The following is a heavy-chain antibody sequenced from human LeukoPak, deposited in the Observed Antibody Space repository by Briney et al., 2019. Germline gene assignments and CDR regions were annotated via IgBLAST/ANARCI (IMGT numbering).Heavy chain of an antibody. V-gene: IGHV3-7*04. D-gene: IGHD2-8*02. CDR3: ARTGGSF. J-gene: IGHJ4*02. CDR2: IKQDGSEK. Sequence: QPGGSLRLSCAASRFTFSTFWMSWVRQAPGKGLEWVANIKQDGSEKYYLDSVKGRFTISRDNAKNSLYLQMNSLRAEDTAVYYCARTGGSFWGQGTLVTVSS. CDR1: RFTFSTFW.